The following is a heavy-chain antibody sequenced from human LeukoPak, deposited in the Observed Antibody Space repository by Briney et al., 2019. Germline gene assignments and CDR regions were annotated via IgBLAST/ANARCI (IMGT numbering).Heavy chain of an antibody. CDR1: GFTFSSYS. CDR2: ISSSSTI. Sequence: GGSLRLSCAASGFTFSSYSMNWVRQAPGKGLEWVSYISSSSTIYYADSVKGRFTISRDNSKNTLYLQMNSLRAEDTAVYYCARDRVVRPIVVVPAATPWYFDYWGQGTLVTVSS. CDR3: ARDRVVRPIVVVPAATPWYFDY. J-gene: IGHJ4*02. D-gene: IGHD2-2*01. V-gene: IGHV3-48*01.